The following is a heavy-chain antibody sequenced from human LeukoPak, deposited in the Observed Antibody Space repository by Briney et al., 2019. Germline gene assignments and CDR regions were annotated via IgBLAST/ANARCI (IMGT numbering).Heavy chain of an antibody. CDR1: SGFIISSDYY. D-gene: IGHD2-15*01. J-gene: IGHJ4*02. CDR3: ARVDIVVVVAATGFDY. V-gene: IGHV4-39*07. Sequence: SETLSLTCTVSSGFIISSDYYWGWIRQSPGKGLEWIGSIHYSGSAYYSPSLKSRVAISIDPSKNQFSLKLSSVTAADTAVYYCARVDIVVVVAATGFDYWGQGTLVTVSS. CDR2: IHYSGSA.